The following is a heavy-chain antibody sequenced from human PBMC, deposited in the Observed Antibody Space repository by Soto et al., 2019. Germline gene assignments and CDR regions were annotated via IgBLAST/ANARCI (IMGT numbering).Heavy chain of an antibody. CDR1: GGTFSSYA. Sequence: SVKVSCKAPGGTFSSYAISWVRQAPGQGLEWMGGIIPIFGTANYAQKFQGRVRITADGSTSTAYMERSSLRYENTAVYYCAGRGSGGSSWYIPLNAFDIWGQGTMVTVSS. J-gene: IGHJ3*02. CDR2: IIPIFGTA. CDR3: AGRGSGGSSWYIPLNAFDI. V-gene: IGHV1-69*13. D-gene: IGHD6-13*01.